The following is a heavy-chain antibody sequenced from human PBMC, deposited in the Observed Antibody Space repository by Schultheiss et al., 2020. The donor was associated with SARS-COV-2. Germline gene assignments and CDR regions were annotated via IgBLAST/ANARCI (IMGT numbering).Heavy chain of an antibody. CDR2: IYYSGST. CDR1: GGSISSYY. J-gene: IGHJ4*02. V-gene: IGHV4-59*01. CDR3: ARQVVLMVYAVGFDY. D-gene: IGHD2-8*01. Sequence: SETLSLTCTVSGGSISSYYWSWIRQPPGKGLEWIGYIYYSGSTNYNPSLKSRVTISVDTSKNQFSLKLSSVTAADTAVYYCARQVVLMVYAVGFDYSGQGPLVTVSS.